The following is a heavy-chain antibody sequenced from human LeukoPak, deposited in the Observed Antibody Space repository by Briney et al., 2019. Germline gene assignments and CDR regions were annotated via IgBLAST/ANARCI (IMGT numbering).Heavy chain of an antibody. CDR3: ARVSTAISTLVVVAALDC. D-gene: IGHD2-15*01. V-gene: IGHV3-30-3*01. CDR2: ISHDGSNK. J-gene: IGHJ4*02. CDR1: GFTFSSYA. Sequence: GRSLRLSCATSGFTFSSYAIHWVRQAPGKGLEWVALISHDGSNKYYADSVKGRFTISRDNSKNTLYLQMNSLRAEDTAVYYCARVSTAISTLVVVAALDCWGQGPPVTVSS.